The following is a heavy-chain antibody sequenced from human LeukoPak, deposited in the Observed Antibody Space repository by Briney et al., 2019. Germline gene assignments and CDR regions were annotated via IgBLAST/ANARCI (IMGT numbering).Heavy chain of an antibody. CDR3: ARGYSGYDTLPDFDY. CDR2: ISSSGDTI. D-gene: IGHD5-12*01. J-gene: IGHJ4*02. Sequence: GGSLRLSCAASGFTLSHYYMTWIRQAPGKGLEWLSCISSSGDTIYYADSVKGRFTVSRDNSKNTLYLQMNSLRAEDTAVYYCARGYSGYDTLPDFDYWGQGTLVTVSS. CDR1: GFTLSHYY. V-gene: IGHV3-11*04.